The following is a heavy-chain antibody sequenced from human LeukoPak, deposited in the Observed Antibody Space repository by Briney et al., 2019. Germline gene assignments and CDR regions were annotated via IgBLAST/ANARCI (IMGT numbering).Heavy chain of an antibody. D-gene: IGHD2-2*01. CDR2: IYRGGAS. J-gene: IGHJ4*02. V-gene: IGHV3-66*01. CDR1: GFSVSCKY. Sequence: GTVRRYGAASGFSVSCKYMGWVGQARGIGLEWVSVIYRGGASYYADSVKDRFTISRDISKNTLFLQMNSLRAEDTAVYFCARDGPDSLYFDYWGQGTLVTASP. CDR3: ARDGPDSLYFDY.